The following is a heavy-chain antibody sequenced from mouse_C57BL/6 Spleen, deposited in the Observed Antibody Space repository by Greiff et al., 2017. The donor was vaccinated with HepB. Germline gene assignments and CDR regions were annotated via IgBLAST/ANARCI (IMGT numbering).Heavy chain of an antibody. CDR1: GYSITSGYY. D-gene: IGHD1-1*01. Sequence: DVQLQESGPGLVKPSQSLSLTCSVTGYSITSGYYWNWIRQFPGNKLEWMGYISYDGSNNYNPSLKNRISITRDTSKNQFFLKLNSVTTEDTATYYCARALTTGMGYWGQGTSVTVSS. CDR2: ISYDGSN. CDR3: ARALTTGMGY. V-gene: IGHV3-6*01. J-gene: IGHJ4*01.